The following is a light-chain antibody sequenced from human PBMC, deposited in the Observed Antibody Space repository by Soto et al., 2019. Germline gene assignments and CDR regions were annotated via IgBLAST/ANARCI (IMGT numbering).Light chain of an antibody. V-gene: IGLV2-8*02. Sequence: SVLPQPPSASRSPGQSVTITNTGTSSDVGGYNYVSWYQQHPGKAPKLMIYEVSKRPSGVPDRFSGSKSGNTASLTVSGLQAEDEADYYCSSYAGSNTHVFGTGTKVTVL. J-gene: IGLJ1*01. CDR3: SSYAGSNTHV. CDR1: SSDVGGYNY. CDR2: EVS.